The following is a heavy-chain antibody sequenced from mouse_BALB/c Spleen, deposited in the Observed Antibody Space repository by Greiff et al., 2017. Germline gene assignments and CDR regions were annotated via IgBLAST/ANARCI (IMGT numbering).Heavy chain of an antibody. D-gene: IGHD1-2*01. CDR2: IRNKANGYTT. CDR1: GFTFTDYY. CDR3: ARDNYGYGDAMDY. V-gene: IGHV7-3*02. Sequence: EVHLVESGGGLVQPGGSLRLSCATSGFTFTDYYMSWVRQPPGKALEWLGFIRNKANGYTTEYSASVKGRFTISRDNSQSILYLQMNTLRAEDSATYYCARDNYGYGDAMDYWGQGTSVTVSS. J-gene: IGHJ4*01.